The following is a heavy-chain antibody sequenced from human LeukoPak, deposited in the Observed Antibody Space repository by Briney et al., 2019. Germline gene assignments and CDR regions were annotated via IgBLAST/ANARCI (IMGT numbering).Heavy chain of an antibody. CDR2: IYYSGST. V-gene: IGHV4-39*01. J-gene: IGHJ4*02. D-gene: IGHD2-15*01. CDR1: GGSISSSSYY. CDR3: ARGHTHGADY. Sequence: SETLSLTCTVSGGSISSSSYYWGWIRQPPGKGLEWIGSIYYSGSTYYNPSLKSRVTISVDTSKNQFSLKLSSVTAADTAVYYCARGHTHGADYWGQGTLVTVSS.